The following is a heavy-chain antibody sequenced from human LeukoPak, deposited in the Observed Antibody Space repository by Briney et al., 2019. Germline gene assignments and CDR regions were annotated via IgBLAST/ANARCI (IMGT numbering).Heavy chain of an antibody. CDR3: ARDRYSYGHSGSNWFDP. J-gene: IGHJ5*02. D-gene: IGHD5-18*01. Sequence: SVKVPCKASGGTFSSYAISWVRQAPGQGLEWMGGIIPIFGTANYAQKFQGRVTITADESTSTAYMELSSLRSEDTAVYYCARDRYSYGHSGSNWFDPWGQGTLVTVSS. V-gene: IGHV1-69*13. CDR2: IIPIFGTA. CDR1: GGTFSSYA.